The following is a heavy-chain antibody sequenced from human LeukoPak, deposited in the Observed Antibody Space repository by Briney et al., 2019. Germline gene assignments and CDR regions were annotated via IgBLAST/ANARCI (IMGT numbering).Heavy chain of an antibody. Sequence: PSETLSLTCTVSGGSISSSSYYWGWIRQPPGKGLEWIGSIYYSGSTYYNPSLKSRVTISVDTSKNQFSLKLSSVTAADTAVYYCARPSYSSSSAFDYWGQGTLVTVSS. D-gene: IGHD6-6*01. CDR3: ARPSYSSSSAFDY. V-gene: IGHV4-39*01. CDR1: GGSISSSSYY. CDR2: IYYSGST. J-gene: IGHJ4*02.